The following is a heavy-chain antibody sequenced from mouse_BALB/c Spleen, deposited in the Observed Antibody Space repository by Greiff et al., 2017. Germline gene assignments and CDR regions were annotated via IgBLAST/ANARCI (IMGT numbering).Heavy chain of an antibody. Sequence: EVKLVESGGGLVQPGGSRKLSCAASGFTFSSFGMHWVRQAPEKGLEWVAYISSGSSTIYYADTVKGRFTISRDNPKNTLFLQMTSLRSEDTAMYYCARWGRYYAMDYWGQGTSVTVSS. CDR3: ARWGRYYAMDY. CDR2: ISSGSSTI. CDR1: GFTFSSFG. J-gene: IGHJ4*01. V-gene: IGHV5-17*02.